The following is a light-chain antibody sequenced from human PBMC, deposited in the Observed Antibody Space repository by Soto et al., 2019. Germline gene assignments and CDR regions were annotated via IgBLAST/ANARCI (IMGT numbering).Light chain of an antibody. J-gene: IGKJ1*01. V-gene: IGKV3-15*01. CDR1: QSVGSN. CDR3: QEYNNWWRT. CDR2: GAS. Sequence: EIVMTQSPATLSVSRGERATISCRASQSVGSNLAWYQQKPGQAPRLLIYGASTRATGIPARFSGSGSGTEFTLTISSLQSEDFAVYYCQEYNNWWRTFGEGTKVEIK.